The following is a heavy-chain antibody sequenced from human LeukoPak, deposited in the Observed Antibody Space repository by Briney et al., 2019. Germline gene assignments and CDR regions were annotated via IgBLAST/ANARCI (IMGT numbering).Heavy chain of an antibody. J-gene: IGHJ4*02. CDR2: ISSSSSYI. Sequence: GGSLRLSCAASGFTFSSYSMNWVRQAPGKGLEWVSSISSSSSYIYYADSVKGRFTISRDNAKNSLYLQMNSLRAEDTAVYYCARGGSSGYYLDYWGQGTLVTVPS. CDR1: GFTFSSYS. D-gene: IGHD3-22*01. V-gene: IGHV3-21*01. CDR3: ARGGSSGYYLDY.